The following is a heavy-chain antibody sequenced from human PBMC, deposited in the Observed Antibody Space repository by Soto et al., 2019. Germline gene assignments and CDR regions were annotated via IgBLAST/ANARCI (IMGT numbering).Heavy chain of an antibody. J-gene: IGHJ4*02. D-gene: IGHD3-16*01. CDR2: TSYDGSNK. CDR3: ARWGTTGGLDV. CDR1: GFTFRSYV. V-gene: IGHV3-30*19. Sequence: QVQLVESGGGVVQPGASLRLSCVGSGFTFRSYVIHWVRQAPGKGLEWVALTSYDGSNKYYDDSVKGRFTISRDNSRNTVDLHMGSLRHEDTALYYCARWGTTGGLDVWGQGTLVSVSS.